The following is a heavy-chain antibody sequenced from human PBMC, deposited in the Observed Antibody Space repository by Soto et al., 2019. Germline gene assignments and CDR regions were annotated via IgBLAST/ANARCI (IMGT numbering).Heavy chain of an antibody. J-gene: IGHJ6*02. Sequence: QLVQSGAEVKKPGASVKFSCKASGYTFTSYDINRVRQATGQWLEWMGWLNPNSGNTGYAQKFQGRVTMTRNTSISTGYRELSSMRSEDTAVYYCARERKGMDVLGQGTTVTVSS. V-gene: IGHV1-8*01. CDR3: ARERKGMDV. CDR2: LNPNSGNT. CDR1: GYTFTSYD.